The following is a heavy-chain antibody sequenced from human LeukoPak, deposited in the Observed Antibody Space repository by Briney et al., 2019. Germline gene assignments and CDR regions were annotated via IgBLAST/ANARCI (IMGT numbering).Heavy chain of an antibody. CDR2: IYGIENT. D-gene: IGHD2-15*01. Sequence: SETLSLTCSISADSITSGYWSWIRQPPGKGLEWIGYIYGIENTDYNPSLKSRVTISLDTSKNQLSLNLTAVTAADTAIYYCARLDCLVEGCYNHWGRGTLVTVSS. V-gene: IGHV4-59*08. CDR1: ADSITSGY. CDR3: ARLDCLVEGCYNH. J-gene: IGHJ4*02.